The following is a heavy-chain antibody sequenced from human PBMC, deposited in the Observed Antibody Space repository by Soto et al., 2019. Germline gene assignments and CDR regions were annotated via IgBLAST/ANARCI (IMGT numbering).Heavy chain of an antibody. CDR2: IYHSGST. Sequence: SETLSLTCAVSGGSISSSNWWSWVRQPPGKGLEWIGEIYHSGSTNYNPSLKSRVTISVDKSKNQFSLKLSSVTAADTALYYCARGGYAGDYYYGMDVWGQGTTVTVSS. CDR1: GGSISSSNW. D-gene: IGHD3-16*01. V-gene: IGHV4-4*02. J-gene: IGHJ6*02. CDR3: ARGGYAGDYYYGMDV.